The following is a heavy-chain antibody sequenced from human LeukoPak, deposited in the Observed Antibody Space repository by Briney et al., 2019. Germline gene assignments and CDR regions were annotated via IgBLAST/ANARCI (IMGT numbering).Heavy chain of an antibody. CDR1: GGSPSGHY. Sequence: PLETLSLTCTVSGGSPSGHYWSWIRHPPGKRLEWIGYVSYTGRTKYNPSLQSRVTISIDTSKSQFSLKLTSVTSADTAVYSCARLLDNDISGDPDTFDVWGQRTTVIVSS. CDR2: VSYTGRT. CDR3: ARLLDNDISGDPDTFDV. D-gene: IGHD3-22*01. J-gene: IGHJ3*01. V-gene: IGHV4-59*11.